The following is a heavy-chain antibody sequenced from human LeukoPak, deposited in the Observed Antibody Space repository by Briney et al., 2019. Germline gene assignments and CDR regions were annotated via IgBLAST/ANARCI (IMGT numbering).Heavy chain of an antibody. CDR3: ARLEGGNYRFDY. CDR1: GDSMSNYY. D-gene: IGHD1-26*01. J-gene: IGHJ4*02. V-gene: IGHV4-59*08. Sequence: SETLSLTCTVSGDSMSNYYWSWFRQPPGKGLEWIGYIYYSGSTNYNPSLKSRVTMSVDTSKNQFSLKQTTVAAADTAVYFCARLEGGNYRFDYWGQGTLVTVSS. CDR2: IYYSGST.